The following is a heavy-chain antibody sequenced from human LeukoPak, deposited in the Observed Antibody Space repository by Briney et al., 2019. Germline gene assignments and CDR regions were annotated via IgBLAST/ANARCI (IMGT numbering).Heavy chain of an antibody. V-gene: IGHV4-59*08. Sequence: SETLSLTCTVSGGSISSYYWSWIRQPPGKGLEWIGYIFYSGRTNYNPSLKSRVTISLDTSRNQFSLRLYSVTAADTAVYYCASVAEGFDPWGQGTLVTVSS. J-gene: IGHJ5*02. CDR3: ASVAEGFDP. CDR1: GGSISSYY. D-gene: IGHD5-12*01. CDR2: IFYSGRT.